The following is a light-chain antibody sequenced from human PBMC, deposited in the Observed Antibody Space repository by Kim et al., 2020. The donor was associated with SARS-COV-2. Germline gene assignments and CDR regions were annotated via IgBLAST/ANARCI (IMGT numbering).Light chain of an antibody. CDR1: QTMTNY. V-gene: IGKV1-39*01. J-gene: IGKJ2*03. CDR2: SVS. Sequence: DIHMTQSPSPLSASVGDRATITCRASQTMTNYLNWYQQKPGKAPRLLIYSVSKLQTGVPSRFSGGGSGTEFTLTISGLQPEDFTTYFCQQSYSYPYSFGQGTKLEI. CDR3: QQSYSYPYS.